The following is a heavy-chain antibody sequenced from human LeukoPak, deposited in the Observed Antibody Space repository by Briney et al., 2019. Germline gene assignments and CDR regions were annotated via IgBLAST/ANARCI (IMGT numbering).Heavy chain of an antibody. J-gene: IGHJ4*02. CDR3: ARVGNSGYDSEYFDY. V-gene: IGHV1-2*02. Sequence: ASVKVSCTASGYTFTSYYMHWVRQAPGQGLEWMGWTNPNSGGTNYAQKFQGRVTMTRDTSISTAYMELSRLRSDDTAVYYCARVGNSGYDSEYFDYWGQGTLVTVSS. CDR2: TNPNSGGT. D-gene: IGHD5-12*01. CDR1: GYTFTSYY.